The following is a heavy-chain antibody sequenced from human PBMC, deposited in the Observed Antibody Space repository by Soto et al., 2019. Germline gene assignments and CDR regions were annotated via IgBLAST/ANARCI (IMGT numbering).Heavy chain of an antibody. Sequence: PGGCLRVSCSASGFTFGNYGMHWVRQAKGKGLEWVAVISYDGSNKYYADSVKGRFTISRDNSKNTLYLQMNSLRAEDTAVYYCAKDVATATDAFDIWVQGTMVTVSS. D-gene: IGHD5-12*01. CDR3: AKDVATATDAFDI. CDR2: ISYDGSNK. J-gene: IGHJ3*02. CDR1: GFTFGNYG. V-gene: IGHV3-30*18.